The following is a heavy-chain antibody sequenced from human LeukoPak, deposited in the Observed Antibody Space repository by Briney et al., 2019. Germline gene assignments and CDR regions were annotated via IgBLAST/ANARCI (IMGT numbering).Heavy chain of an antibody. J-gene: IGHJ3*02. V-gene: IGHV4-59*01. CDR3: VRLQPNTGEWAFDI. CDR2: ISNGGTT. D-gene: IGHD1-1*01. CDR1: GDSISKYY. Sequence: SETLSLTCTVSGDSISKYYWSWIRQPPGECLEWIGYISNGGTTKYNPSLKSRVTISVDTSNNQLSLRLSPVTAADTAVYHCVRLQPNTGEWAFDIWGQGTMVSVSS.